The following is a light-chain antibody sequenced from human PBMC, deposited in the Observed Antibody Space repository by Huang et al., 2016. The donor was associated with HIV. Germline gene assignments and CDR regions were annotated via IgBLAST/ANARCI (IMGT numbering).Light chain of an antibody. CDR2: WAS. Sequence: DIVVTQSPDSLALSLGGRAAINCTASQCVLKTSNNKNCLSWYQLKPGQPPKLLIYWASTRESGVPDRFSGSGSGTHFTLTSASLQAEDVAVYYCHQCYDTPQTFGQGTKVEVK. CDR3: HQCYDTPQT. CDR1: QCVLKTSNNKNC. J-gene: IGKJ1*01. V-gene: IGKV4-1*01.